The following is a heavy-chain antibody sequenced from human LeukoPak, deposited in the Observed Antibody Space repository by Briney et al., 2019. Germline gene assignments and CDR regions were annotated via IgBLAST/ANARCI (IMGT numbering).Heavy chain of an antibody. CDR1: GYTFTNYG. V-gene: IGHV1-18*01. J-gene: IGHJ5*02. D-gene: IGHD3-9*01. CDR3: ARWGRNFNDWFDP. Sequence: GASVKVSCKASGYTFTNYGVIWVRQAPGQGLEWMGWISAYNGNTNYAQNLQGRVTMTTDTSTTTAYMELRSLNSDDTAVYYRARWGRNFNDWFDPWGQGTLVTVSS. CDR2: ISAYNGNT.